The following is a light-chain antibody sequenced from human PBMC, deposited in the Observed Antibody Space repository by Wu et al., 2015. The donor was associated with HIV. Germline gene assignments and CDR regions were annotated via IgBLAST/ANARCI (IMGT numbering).Light chain of an antibody. J-gene: IGKJ3*01. CDR1: QGISSY. CDR2: AAS. CDR3: RQLSNYPFT. V-gene: IGKV1-9*01. Sequence: DIQLTQSPSFLSASIGDRVTITCRASQGISSYLVWYQQKPGKAPKPLIYAASTLQSGVPSRFSGSGSGTEFTLTVSSLQSDDFATYYCRQLSNYPFTFGPGTKVDIK.